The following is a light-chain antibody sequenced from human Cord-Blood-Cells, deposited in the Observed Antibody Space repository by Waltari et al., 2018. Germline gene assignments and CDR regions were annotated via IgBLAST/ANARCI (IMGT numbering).Light chain of an antibody. CDR2: DAS. Sequence: EIVLTQSPATLSLSPGERATLSCRGSQSVSSYLAWYQQKPGQDPRLLIYDASNRATGIPARCSGSGSGTDFTLTISSLEPEDFAVYYCQQRSNWHPYTFGQGTKLEIK. J-gene: IGKJ2*01. CDR3: QQRSNWHPYT. V-gene: IGKV3-11*01. CDR1: QSVSSY.